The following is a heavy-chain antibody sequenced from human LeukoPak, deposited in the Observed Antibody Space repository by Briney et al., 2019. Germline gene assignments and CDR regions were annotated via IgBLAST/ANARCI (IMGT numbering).Heavy chain of an antibody. CDR3: ARGGDDSGLYFAY. CDR1: GYTFTGVY. CDR2: INPQSDAT. V-gene: IGHV1-2*02. D-gene: IGHD3-22*01. Sequence: ASVKVSCKASGYTFTGVYIHWVRQAPGQGLEWMAWINPQSDATNYAQKFRGRVTMTRDVSISTAYMEVTSLTFDDTAVYYCARGGDDSGLYFAYWGQGTLVTVSS. J-gene: IGHJ4*02.